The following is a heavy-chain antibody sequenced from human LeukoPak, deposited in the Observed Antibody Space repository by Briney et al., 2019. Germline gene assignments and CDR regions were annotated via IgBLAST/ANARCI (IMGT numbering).Heavy chain of an antibody. D-gene: IGHD1-26*01. CDR2: ISGSGGST. Sequence: GGSLRLSCAASGFTFSSYAMSWVRQAPGKGLEWVSAISGSGGSTYYADSVKGRFTISRDNSKNTLYLQMNSLRAEDTAVYYCARPLGAGRGYYFDYWGQGTLVTVSS. CDR3: ARPLGAGRGYYFDY. V-gene: IGHV3-23*01. CDR1: GFTFSSYA. J-gene: IGHJ4*02.